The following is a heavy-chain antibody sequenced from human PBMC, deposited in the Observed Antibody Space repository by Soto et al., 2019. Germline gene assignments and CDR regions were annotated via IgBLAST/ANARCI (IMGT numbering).Heavy chain of an antibody. CDR3: ARGPPGYGGGYFDY. CDR1: GGTLSSYA. Sequence: QVQLVQSGAEVKKPGSSVKVSCKASGGTLSSYAISWVRQAPGQGLEWMGGIIPIFGTANYAQKFQGRVTITANESTSTAYMELSSLRAEDTAVYYCARGPPGYGGGYFDYWGQGTLVTVSS. CDR2: IIPIFGTA. V-gene: IGHV1-69*01. J-gene: IGHJ4*02. D-gene: IGHD5-12*01.